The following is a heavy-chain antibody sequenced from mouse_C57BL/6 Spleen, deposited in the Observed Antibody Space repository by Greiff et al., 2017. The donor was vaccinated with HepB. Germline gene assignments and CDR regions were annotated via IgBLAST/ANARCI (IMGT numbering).Heavy chain of an antibody. CDR3: ARGSGNRSYWYFDV. V-gene: IGHV1-50*01. D-gene: IGHD1-3*01. J-gene: IGHJ1*03. CDR1: GYTFTSYW. CDR2: IDPSDSYT. Sequence: VQLQQPGAELVKPGASVKLSCKASGYTFTSYWMQWVKQRPGQGLEWIGEIDPSDSYTNYNQKFKGKATLTVDTSSSTAYMQLSSLTSEDSAVYYCARGSGNRSYWYFDVWGTGTTVTVSS.